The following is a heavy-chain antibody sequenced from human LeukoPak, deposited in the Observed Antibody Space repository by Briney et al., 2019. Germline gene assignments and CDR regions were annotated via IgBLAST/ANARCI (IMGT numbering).Heavy chain of an antibody. CDR2: INSDGSST. Sequence: GGSLRLSCAASGFSFNNAWMHWVRQAPGKGLVWVSRINSDGSSTNYADSVKGRFTISRDNAKNTLYLQMNSLRVEDTAVYYCARVRSGSSAGNYGMDVWGQGTTVTVSS. V-gene: IGHV3-74*01. CDR3: ARVRSGSSAGNYGMDV. D-gene: IGHD1-26*01. J-gene: IGHJ6*02. CDR1: GFSFNNAW.